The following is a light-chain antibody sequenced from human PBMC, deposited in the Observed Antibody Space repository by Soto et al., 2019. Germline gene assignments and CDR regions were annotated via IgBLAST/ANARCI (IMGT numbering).Light chain of an antibody. CDR2: EVT. CDR3: SSFTTSDTRL. Sequence: QSALTQPASVSGSPGQSITISCTGSRSDVGANDYVSWYRQYPGKAPKLIIYEVTNRPSGVSNRFSGSKSGNTASLIISGLQADDEADYHCSSFTTSDTRLFGGGTQLTVL. J-gene: IGLJ3*02. CDR1: RSDVGANDY. V-gene: IGLV2-14*01.